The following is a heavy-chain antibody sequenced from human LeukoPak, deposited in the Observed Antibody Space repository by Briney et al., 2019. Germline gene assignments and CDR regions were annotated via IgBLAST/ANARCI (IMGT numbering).Heavy chain of an antibody. CDR3: ARDWAACSSWSYDAFDI. J-gene: IGHJ3*02. CDR2: INTNTGNP. CDR1: GYTFTSYA. D-gene: IGHD6-13*01. V-gene: IGHV7-4-1*02. Sequence: ASVKVSCKASGYTFTSYAMNWVRQAPGQGLEWMGWINTNTGNPTYAQGFTGRFVFSLDTSVSTAYLQISSLKAEDTAVYYCARDWAACSSWSYDAFDIWGQGTMVTVSS.